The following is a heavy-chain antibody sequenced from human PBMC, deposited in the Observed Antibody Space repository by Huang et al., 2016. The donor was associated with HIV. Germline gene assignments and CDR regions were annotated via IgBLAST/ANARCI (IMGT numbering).Heavy chain of an antibody. J-gene: IGHJ4*02. CDR3: AKDREDSAYQLDY. CDR2: ISYDGSYQ. D-gene: IGHD5-12*01. CDR1: GFTFSNFG. Sequence: QVQLVESGGGVVQPGRSLRLSCAASGFTFSNFGVHWVRQAPGKGREWVAAISYDGSYQDYSDSGKGRFTISRDDSQNTLYLQMSSLRAEDTAVYFCAKDREDSAYQLDYWGQGTRVTVSS. V-gene: IGHV3-30*18.